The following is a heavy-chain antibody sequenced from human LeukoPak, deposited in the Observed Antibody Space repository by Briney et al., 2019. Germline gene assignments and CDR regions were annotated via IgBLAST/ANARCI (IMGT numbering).Heavy chain of an antibody. CDR2: IYYSGSS. CDR1: GGSISSGGYY. CDR3: ARTSITMVRGVIIHNWFDP. J-gene: IGHJ5*02. D-gene: IGHD3-10*01. V-gene: IGHV4-31*03. Sequence: SETLSLTCTVSGGSISSGGYYWSWIRQHPGKGLEWIGYIYYSGSSYYNPFLKSRVTISVDTSKNQSSLKLSSVTAADTAVHYCARTSITMVRGVIIHNWFDPWGQGTLVTVSS.